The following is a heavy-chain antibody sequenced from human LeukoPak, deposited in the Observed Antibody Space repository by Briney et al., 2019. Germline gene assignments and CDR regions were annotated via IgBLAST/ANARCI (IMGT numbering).Heavy chain of an antibody. D-gene: IGHD2-2*01. V-gene: IGHV3-48*04. CDR1: GFTFSSYS. J-gene: IGHJ6*02. Sequence: AGGSLRLSCAASGFTFSSYSMNWVRQAPGKGLEWVSYISSSSSTIYYADSVKGRFTISRDNAKNSLYLQMNSLRAEDTAVYYCARGPSCYAERVCYYYGMDVWGQGTTVTVSS. CDR2: ISSSSSTI. CDR3: ARGPSCYAERVCYYYGMDV.